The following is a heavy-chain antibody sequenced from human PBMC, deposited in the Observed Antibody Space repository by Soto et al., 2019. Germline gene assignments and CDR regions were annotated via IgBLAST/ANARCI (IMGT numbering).Heavy chain of an antibody. V-gene: IGHV5-10-1*01. D-gene: IGHD6-19*01. J-gene: IGHJ6*02. CDR1: GYTFTTFW. CDR3: ARRASGWYGYYYGMDV. Sequence: GESLKISCTGFGYTFTTFWISWVRQMPGKGLEWMGRIDPGDTYATYSPAFQGHVTISADKATSTAYLQWSSPKASDTAMYYCARRASGWYGYYYGMDVWGQGTTVTVSS. CDR2: IDPGDTYA.